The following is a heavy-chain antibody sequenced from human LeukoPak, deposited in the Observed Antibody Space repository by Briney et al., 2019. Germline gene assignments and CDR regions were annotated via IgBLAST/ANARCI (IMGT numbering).Heavy chain of an antibody. CDR1: GFTFSSYS. V-gene: IGHV3-30*18. CDR2: MSNSGENT. Sequence: GGSLRLSCAASGFTFSSYSMQWVRQTPGKGLEWVGIMSNSGENTFYGEAVKGRFTISRDNSQNTLYLQMNSLRPEDTAVYYCAKDPTHYRVWDDYDSTVLSYWGQGTLVTVSS. CDR3: AKDPTHYRVWDDYDSTVLSY. D-gene: IGHD3-22*01. J-gene: IGHJ4*02.